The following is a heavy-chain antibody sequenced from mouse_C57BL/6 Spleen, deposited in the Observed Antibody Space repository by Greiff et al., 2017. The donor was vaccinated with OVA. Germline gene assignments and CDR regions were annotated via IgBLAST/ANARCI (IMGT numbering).Heavy chain of an antibody. CDR2: IYPGDGDT. V-gene: IGHV1-82*01. Sequence: QVQLQHSGPELVKPGASVKISCKASGYAFSSSWMNWVKQRPGKGLEWIGRIYPGDGDTNYNGKFKGKATLTADKSSSTAYMQLSSLTSEDSAVYFCAYGSSYVRYFDVWGTGTTVTVSS. D-gene: IGHD1-1*01. J-gene: IGHJ1*03. CDR3: AYGSSYVRYFDV. CDR1: GYAFSSSW.